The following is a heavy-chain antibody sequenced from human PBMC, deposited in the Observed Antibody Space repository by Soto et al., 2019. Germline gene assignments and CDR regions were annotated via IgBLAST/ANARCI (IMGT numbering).Heavy chain of an antibody. CDR1: GFTFSSYG. J-gene: IGHJ4*02. V-gene: IGHV3-30*18. D-gene: IGHD3-16*01. Sequence: QVQLVESGGGVVQPGRSLRLSCAASGFTFSSYGMHWVRQAPGKGLEWVAVISYDGSYKYYADSVNGRFTISRDNSKNTPYLQMNSLRAEDTAVYYCAKWNGGFDYWGQGTLVTVSS. CDR3: AKWNGGFDY. CDR2: ISYDGSYK.